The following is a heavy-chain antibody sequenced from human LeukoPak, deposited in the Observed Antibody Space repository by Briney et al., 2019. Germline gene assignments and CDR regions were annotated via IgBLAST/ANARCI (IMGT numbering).Heavy chain of an antibody. CDR3: AKGSRGPTRTYYFDY. V-gene: IGHV3-23*01. CDR2: ISGSGGST. Sequence: GGSLRLSCSASGFTFSSYSMNWVRQAPGKGLEWVSAISGSGGSTYYADSVKGRFTISRDNSKNTLYLQMNSLRAEDTAVYYCAKGSRGPTRTYYFDYWGQGTLVTVSS. J-gene: IGHJ4*02. CDR1: GFTFSSYS. D-gene: IGHD2-2*01.